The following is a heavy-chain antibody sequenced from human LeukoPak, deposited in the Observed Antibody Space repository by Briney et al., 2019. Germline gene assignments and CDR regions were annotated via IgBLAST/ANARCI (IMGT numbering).Heavy chain of an antibody. Sequence: SVKVSCKASGGTFSSYAISWVRQAPGQGLEWMGGIIPIFGTANYAQKFQGRVTITADESTSTAYMELSSLRSEDTAVYYCASLTLGYCSSTSCPRWDYYYYMDVWGKGTTVTVSS. V-gene: IGHV1-69*13. D-gene: IGHD2-2*01. J-gene: IGHJ6*03. CDR3: ASLTLGYCSSTSCPRWDYYYYMDV. CDR2: IIPIFGTA. CDR1: GGTFSSYA.